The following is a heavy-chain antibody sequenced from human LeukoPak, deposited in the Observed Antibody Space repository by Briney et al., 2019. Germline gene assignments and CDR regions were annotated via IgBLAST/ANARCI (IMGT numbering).Heavy chain of an antibody. CDR2: ITGSGDST. J-gene: IGHJ6*02. V-gene: IGHV3-23*01. CDR3: AKGQSYYYYYRMDV. CDR1: GFTFSSYA. Sequence: GGSLGFSCAASGFTFSSYAMSWVRQAPGKGLEWVSAITGSGDSTYYADSVKGRFTISRDNSKNTLYLQMNSLRAEDTAVYYCAKGQSYYYYYRMDVWGQGTTVTVSS.